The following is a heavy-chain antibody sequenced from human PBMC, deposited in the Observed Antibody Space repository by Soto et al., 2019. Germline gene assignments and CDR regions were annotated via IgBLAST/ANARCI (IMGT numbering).Heavy chain of an antibody. J-gene: IGHJ5*02. D-gene: IGHD1-26*01. CDR2: IKSKADGETT. Sequence: PGGSLRLSCAASGFTFTSAWMTWVRQAPGKGLEWVGHIKSKADGETTHYAAPVKGRFTLSRDDSKDTLYLQMNTLKTEDTAVYYCAKDLYVQPPSGWFDPWGQGTVVTVSS. CDR3: AKDLYVQPPSGWFDP. CDR1: GFTFTSAW. V-gene: IGHV3-15*01.